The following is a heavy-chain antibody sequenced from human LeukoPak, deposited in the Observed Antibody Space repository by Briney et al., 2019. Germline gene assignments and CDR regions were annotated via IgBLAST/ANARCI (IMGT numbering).Heavy chain of an antibody. D-gene: IGHD3-22*01. V-gene: IGHV4-34*01. CDR1: GGSFSGYY. J-gene: IGHJ4*02. CDR3: ASRNYDSSAFDY. CDR2: INHSGST. Sequence: SETLSLTCAVYGGSFSGYYWNWIRQPPGKGLEWIGEINHSGSTNYNPSLKSRVTISVDTSKNQFSLKLSSVTAADTAVYYCASRNYDSSAFDYWGQGTLVTVSS.